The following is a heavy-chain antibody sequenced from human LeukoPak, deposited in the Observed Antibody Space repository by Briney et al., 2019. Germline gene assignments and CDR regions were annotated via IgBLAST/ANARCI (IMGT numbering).Heavy chain of an antibody. V-gene: IGHV1-8*01. CDR1: GYTLISYE. CDR2: INPNTGNT. CDR3: ARGFKAYGSGNLDA. D-gene: IGHD3-10*01. J-gene: IGHJ5*02. Sequence: ASVKVSCKASGYTLISYEIHWVRQAPGHGLEWMGWINPNTGNTGYAQTFQGRIAVTRSTSISTVYMELSSLTSDDTAVYYCARGFKAYGSGNLDAWGQGTLVTVSS.